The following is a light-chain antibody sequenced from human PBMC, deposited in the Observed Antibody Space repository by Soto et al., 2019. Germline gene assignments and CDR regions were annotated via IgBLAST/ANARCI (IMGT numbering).Light chain of an antibody. J-gene: IGKJ2*01. CDR2: GAS. V-gene: IGKV3-20*01. CDR3: QQYGSSPYT. Sequence: EIVLTHPPGPLPFSQGERATPSSRAIQSVRSSNLAGYKQKPGQAPRLLIYGASSRATGIPDRFSGSGSGTDFTLTISRLEPEDFAVYYCQQYGSSPYTFGQGTKLEIK. CDR1: QSVRSSN.